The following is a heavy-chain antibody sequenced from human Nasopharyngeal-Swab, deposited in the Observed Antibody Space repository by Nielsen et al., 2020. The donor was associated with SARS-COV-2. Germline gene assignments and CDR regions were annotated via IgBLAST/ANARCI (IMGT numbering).Heavy chain of an antibody. CDR3: ARDVASGFGELFPLLRGLDI. D-gene: IGHD3-10*01. CDR1: GFTINSFA. CDR2: ISYDGNNK. Sequence: GASLKISCAAPGFTINSFAMHWVRQAPGKGLEWVAVISYDGNNKYYADSVKGRFTISRDNSKNTVYLQMNSLRPEDTAVYYCARDVASGFGELFPLLRGLDIWGHGTTVTVSS. J-gene: IGHJ6*02. V-gene: IGHV3-30-3*01.